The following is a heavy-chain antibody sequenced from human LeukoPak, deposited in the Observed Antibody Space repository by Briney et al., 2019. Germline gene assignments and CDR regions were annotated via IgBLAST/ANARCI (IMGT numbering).Heavy chain of an antibody. CDR2: IIPIFGTA. D-gene: IGHD3-10*01. J-gene: IGHJ4*02. V-gene: IGHV1-69*13. CDR3: ARDRLDYYGSGSYYNGLDY. CDR1: GGTFSSYA. Sequence: SVKVSCKASGGTFSSYAISWVRRAPGQGLEWMGGIIPIFGTANYAQKFQGRVTITADESTSTAYMELSSLRSEDTAVYYCARDRLDYYGSGSYYNGLDYWGRGTLVTVSS.